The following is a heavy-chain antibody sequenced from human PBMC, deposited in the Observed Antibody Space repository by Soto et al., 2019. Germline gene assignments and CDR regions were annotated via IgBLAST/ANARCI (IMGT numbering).Heavy chain of an antibody. J-gene: IGHJ3*02. CDR1: GYTFTDYF. D-gene: IGHD2-21*01. CDR2: INPYSGGA. CDR3: ARLMHYSHSGGSSHSGFDM. Sequence: QVQLVQSGAEVKKPGASVKVSCEASGYTFTDYFIHWVRQAPGQGLEWIGWINPYSGGADMSQKFQGRVTITRDTSISRAYMQVSSLRSDDTAVFYCARLMHYSHSGGSSHSGFDMWGQGTLVPVSS. V-gene: IGHV1-2*02.